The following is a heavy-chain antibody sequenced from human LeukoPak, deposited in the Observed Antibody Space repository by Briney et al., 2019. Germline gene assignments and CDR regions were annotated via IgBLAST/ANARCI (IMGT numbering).Heavy chain of an antibody. D-gene: IGHD3-3*01. CDR3: ARGRNYDFWSGYGMSGWFDP. J-gene: IGHJ5*02. CDR1: GYTFTSYD. CDR2: INPNSGGT. Sequence: ASVKVSCKASGYTFTSYDIHWVRQAPGQGLEWMEWINPNSGGTNYVQKFQGRVTMTRDTSISTAYMELSRLRSDDTAVYYCARGRNYDFWSGYGMSGWFDPWGQGTLVTVSS. V-gene: IGHV1-2*02.